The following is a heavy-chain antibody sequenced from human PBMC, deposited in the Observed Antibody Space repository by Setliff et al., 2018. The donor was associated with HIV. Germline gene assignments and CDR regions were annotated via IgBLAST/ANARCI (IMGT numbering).Heavy chain of an antibody. CDR1: GGSISSYY. V-gene: IGHV4-59*12. J-gene: IGHJ6*03. CDR2: IYYSGST. CDR3: AREDYYYSMDV. Sequence: SETLSLTCTVSGGSISSYYWSWIRQPPGKGLEWIGYIYYSGSTNYNPSLKSRVTISVDTSKNQFSLKLRSVTAADTAVYYCAREDYYYSMDVWGEGTTVTVSS.